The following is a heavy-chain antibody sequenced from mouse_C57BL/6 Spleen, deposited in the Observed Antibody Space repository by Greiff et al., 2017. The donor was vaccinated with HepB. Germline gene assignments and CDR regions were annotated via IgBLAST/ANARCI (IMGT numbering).Heavy chain of an antibody. CDR3: TRGHYGSSPYFDY. D-gene: IGHD1-1*01. Sequence: EVQLQQSGEGLVKPGGSLKLSCAASGFTFSSYAMSWVRQTPEKRLEWVAYISSGGDYIYYADTVKGRFTISRDNARNTLYLQMSSLKSEDTAMYYCTRGHYGSSPYFDYWGQGTTLTVSS. CDR1: GFTFSSYA. J-gene: IGHJ2*01. CDR2: ISSGGDYI. V-gene: IGHV5-9-1*02.